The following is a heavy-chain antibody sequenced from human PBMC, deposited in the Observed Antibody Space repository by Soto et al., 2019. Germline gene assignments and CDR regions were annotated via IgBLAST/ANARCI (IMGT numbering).Heavy chain of an antibody. Sequence: GGSLRLSCAASGFTFSSYSMNWVRQAPGKGLEWVSSISSSSSYIYYADSVKGRFTISRDNAKNSLYLQMNSLRAEDTAVDDCARDQRRLDNYVWGSYRPDSAFDIWGQGTMVTVSS. CDR1: GFTFSSYS. V-gene: IGHV3-21*01. J-gene: IGHJ3*02. CDR3: ARDQRRLDNYVWGSYRPDSAFDI. D-gene: IGHD3-16*02. CDR2: ISSSSSYI.